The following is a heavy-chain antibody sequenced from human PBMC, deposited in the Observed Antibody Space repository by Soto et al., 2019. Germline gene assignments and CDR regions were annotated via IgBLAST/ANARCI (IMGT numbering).Heavy chain of an antibody. CDR2: ISGRAGCS. Sequence: PGRSLRRSCAPSAFTLNNYAMSWDRQVEGKGLGSVSTISGRAGCSYYVDSLKGRCTITRGNGKTTIYLQMNNLSAEDTVVYYCASSDFLTDYCYPLPHFDYWGQGTLVTVSS. CDR1: AFTLNNYA. J-gene: IGHJ4*02. CDR3: ASSDFLTDYCYPLPHFDY. D-gene: IGHD3-9*01. V-gene: IGHV3-23*01.